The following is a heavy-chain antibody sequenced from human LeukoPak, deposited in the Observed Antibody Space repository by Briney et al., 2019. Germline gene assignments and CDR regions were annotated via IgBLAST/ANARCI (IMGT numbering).Heavy chain of an antibody. V-gene: IGHV3-23*01. J-gene: IGHJ4*02. CDR1: GFTFSSYA. CDR2: ISGSGGST. CDR3: AVQITMIVVVPYFDY. Sequence: PGGSLRLSCAASGFTFSSYAMSWVRQAPGKGLEWVSAISGSGGSTYYADSVKGRFTISRDNARNSLFLHMNSLRAEDTAVYYCAVQITMIVVVPYFDYWGQGTLVTVSS. D-gene: IGHD3-22*01.